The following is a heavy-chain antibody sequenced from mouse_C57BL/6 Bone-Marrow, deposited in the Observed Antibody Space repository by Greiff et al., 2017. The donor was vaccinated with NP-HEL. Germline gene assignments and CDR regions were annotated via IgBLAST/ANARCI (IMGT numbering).Heavy chain of an antibody. V-gene: IGHV1S127*01. D-gene: IGHD4-1*01. CDR1: GYTFTSYW. CDR2: IDPSNSET. CDR3: TRGGSNWKRFAY. Sequence: QVQLQQSGPELVRPGASVKMSCKASGYTFTSYWMHWVNQRPGQGLEWIGTIDPSNSETRLNQKFKDKATLTVDKSSNTAYMQFSSLTSEDSAVYCCTRGGSNWKRFAYWGQGTLVTVSA. J-gene: IGHJ3*01.